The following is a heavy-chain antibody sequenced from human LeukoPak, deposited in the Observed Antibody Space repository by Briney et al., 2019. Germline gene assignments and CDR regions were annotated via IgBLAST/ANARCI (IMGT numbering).Heavy chain of an antibody. V-gene: IGHV1-69*13. Sequence: SVKVSCKASGYTFTSYAISWVRQAPGQGLEWMGGIIPIFGTANYAQKFQGRVTITADVSTSTAYMELSSLRSEDTAVYYCARIYLGYCSSTSCPKYYYYGMDVWGQGTTVTVSS. D-gene: IGHD2-2*01. CDR2: IIPIFGTA. J-gene: IGHJ6*02. CDR3: ARIYLGYCSSTSCPKYYYYGMDV. CDR1: GYTFTSYA.